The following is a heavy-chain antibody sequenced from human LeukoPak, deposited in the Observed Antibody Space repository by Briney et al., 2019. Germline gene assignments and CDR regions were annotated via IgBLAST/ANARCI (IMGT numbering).Heavy chain of an antibody. CDR1: GFTFSSSA. CDR2: ISGSDNST. D-gene: IGHD5-24*01. CDR3: AKSGYNRFDY. V-gene: IGHV3-23*01. Sequence: GALRLSCAASGFTFSSSAMSWVRQAPGKGLEWVSTISGSDNSTHYADSVKGRFTISRDNSKNTLYLQMNSLRADDTAVYYCAKSGYNRFDYWGQGTLVTVSS. J-gene: IGHJ4*02.